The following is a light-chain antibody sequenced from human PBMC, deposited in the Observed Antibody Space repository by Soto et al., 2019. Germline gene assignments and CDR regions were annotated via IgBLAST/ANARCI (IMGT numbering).Light chain of an antibody. CDR3: QSYDSSLSAWV. V-gene: IGLV1-40*01. CDR2: GNI. Sequence: QLVLTQPPSVSGAPGQTITISCTGSRSNIGGGYDVHWYQQLPGTAPQLLVYGNINRPSRVPDRFSGSMSDTSASLAITGLQAEDEADFYCQSYDSSLSAWVFGGGTKVTVL. J-gene: IGLJ3*02. CDR1: RSNIGGGYD.